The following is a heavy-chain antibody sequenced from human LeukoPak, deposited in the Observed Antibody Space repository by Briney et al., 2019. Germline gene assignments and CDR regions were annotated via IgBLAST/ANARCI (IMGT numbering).Heavy chain of an antibody. J-gene: IGHJ4*02. D-gene: IGHD3-10*01. CDR2: ISGSSYTT. Sequence: GGSLRLSCEASGFTFSSSAMTWVRQAPGEGLEWVSTISGSSYTTFYADSVQGRFTISRDNSRNTLYLQMNSLRAEDTAVYYCAKSRITMVRGVIPPDFDYWGQGTLVTVSS. CDR3: AKSRITMVRGVIPPDFDY. V-gene: IGHV3-23*01. CDR1: GFTFSSSA.